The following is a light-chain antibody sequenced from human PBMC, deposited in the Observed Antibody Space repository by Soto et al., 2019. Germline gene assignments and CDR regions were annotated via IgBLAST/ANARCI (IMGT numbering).Light chain of an antibody. V-gene: IGLV2-23*01. CDR2: EDT. CDR1: SSDVGSHPL. CDR3: CAFTRAGTWV. J-gene: IGLJ3*02. Sequence: QSVLTQPASVSGSPGQSITISCAGTSSDVGSHPLVSWYQQQPGKAPKLMISEDTNRPSGVSNRFSGSKSGNMASLTISGLQAEDEADDYFCAFTRAGTWVFGGGTKVTVL.